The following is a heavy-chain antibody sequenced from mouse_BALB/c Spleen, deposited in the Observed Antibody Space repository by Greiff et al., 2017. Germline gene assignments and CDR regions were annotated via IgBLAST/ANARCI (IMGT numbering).Heavy chain of an antibody. CDR1: GYTFTSYY. J-gene: IGHJ3*01. CDR2: INPSNGGT. V-gene: IGHV1S81*02. CDR3: TRLEGIFAY. Sequence: QVHVKQPGAELVKPGASVKLSCKASGYTFTSYYMYWVKQRPGQGLEWIGGINPSNGGTNFNEKFKSKATLTVDKSSSTAYMQLSSLTSEDSAVYYCTRLEGIFAYWGQGTLVTVSA.